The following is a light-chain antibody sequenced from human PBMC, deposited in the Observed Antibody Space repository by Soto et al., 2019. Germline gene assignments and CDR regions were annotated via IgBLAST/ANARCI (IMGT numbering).Light chain of an antibody. Sequence: EIVLTQSPATLSLSPGERATLSCRASQSVSSYLAWYQQKPGQAPRLLIYDASNRATGIPARFSGSGSGTDFSLTISSLEPEDFAVYYCQQRSNWPTTFGPGTNVYIK. CDR1: QSVSSY. J-gene: IGKJ3*01. V-gene: IGKV3-11*01. CDR3: QQRSNWPTT. CDR2: DAS.